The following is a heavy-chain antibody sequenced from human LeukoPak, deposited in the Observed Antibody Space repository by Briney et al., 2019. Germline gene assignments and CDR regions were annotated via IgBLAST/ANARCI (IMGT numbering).Heavy chain of an antibody. D-gene: IGHD2-15*01. Sequence: SETLSLTCTVSGGSISSYYWSWIRQPPGKGLEWIGYIYYSGSTNYNPSLKSRVTISVDTSKNQFSLKLSSVTAADTAVYYCARGAGSVIGYCIGGSCFSPYYYGMDVWGQGTTVTVSS. CDR2: IYYSGST. CDR1: GGSISSYY. CDR3: ARGAGSVIGYCIGGSCFSPYYYGMDV. J-gene: IGHJ6*02. V-gene: IGHV4-59*12.